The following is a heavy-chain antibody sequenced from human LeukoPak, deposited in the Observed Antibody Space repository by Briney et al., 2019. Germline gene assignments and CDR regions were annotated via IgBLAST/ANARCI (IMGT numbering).Heavy chain of an antibody. Sequence: GGSLRLSCAASGFTFSSYAISWVRQAPGKGLEWVSTISGSGGSTYYADSVKGRFTISRDNSKNTLYLQMNSLRAEDTAVYDCARGKQLVREDYYYYGMDVWGKGTTVTVSS. D-gene: IGHD6-13*01. J-gene: IGHJ6*04. V-gene: IGHV3-23*01. CDR3: ARGKQLVREDYYYYGMDV. CDR2: ISGSGGST. CDR1: GFTFSSYA.